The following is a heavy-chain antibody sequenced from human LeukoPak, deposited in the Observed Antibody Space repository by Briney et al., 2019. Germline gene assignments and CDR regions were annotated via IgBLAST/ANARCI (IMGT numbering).Heavy chain of an antibody. CDR2: INPNSGGT. Sequence: ASVKVSCKASGYTFTGYYTHWVRQAPGQGLEWMGWINPNSGGTNYAQKFQGRVTMTRDTSISTAYMELSRLRSDDTAVYYCAREQQTYYYYYYMDVWGKGTTVTVSS. D-gene: IGHD6-13*01. J-gene: IGHJ6*03. V-gene: IGHV1-2*02. CDR3: AREQQTYYYYYYMDV. CDR1: GYTFTGYY.